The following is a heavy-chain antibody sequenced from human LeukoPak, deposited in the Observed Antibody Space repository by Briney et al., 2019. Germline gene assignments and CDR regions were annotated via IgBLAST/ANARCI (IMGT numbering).Heavy chain of an antibody. J-gene: IGHJ4*02. D-gene: IGHD5-12*01. CDR3: ARDPWTNSDYDGFDY. Sequence: AGGSLRLSCAASGFTFSSYRMNWVRQAPGRGLEWVSSISSSSSYIYYADSVKGRFTISRDNAKNSQYLQMNSLRAEDTAVYYCARDPWTNSDYDGFDYWGQGTLVTVSS. V-gene: IGHV3-21*01. CDR2: ISSSSSYI. CDR1: GFTFSSYR.